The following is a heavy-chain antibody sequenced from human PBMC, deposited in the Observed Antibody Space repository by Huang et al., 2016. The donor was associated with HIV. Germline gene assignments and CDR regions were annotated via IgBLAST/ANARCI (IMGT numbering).Heavy chain of an antibody. CDR2: ISTNNGDT. D-gene: IGHD3-22*01. J-gene: IGHJ4*02. CDR3: GGSSGYWSFDY. CDR1: DYTFTSYG. Sequence: QVQLVQSGGEVKKPGASVKVSCKASDYTFTSYGISGVRQAPGQGLGWMGWISTNNGDTNYAQKFQGRVTMTTDTSTSTAYMELRSLRSDDTAVYYCGGSSGYWSFDYWGQGTLVTVSS. V-gene: IGHV1-18*04.